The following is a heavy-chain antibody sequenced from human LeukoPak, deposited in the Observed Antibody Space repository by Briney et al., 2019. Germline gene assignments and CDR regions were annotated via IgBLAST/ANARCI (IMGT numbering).Heavy chain of an antibody. V-gene: IGHV4-59*08. CDR1: GGSISSYY. J-gene: IGHJ4*02. D-gene: IGHD3-3*01. CDR3: ARQSSSDHDFWSGYFFDY. CDR2: IYYSGST. Sequence: SETLSLTWTVAGGSISSYYWSWIRQPPGKGLEWIGDIYYSGSTNYNPSLKSRVTISVDTSKIQFSLKLSSVTAADTAVYYCARQSSSDHDFWSGYFFDYWGQGTLVTVSS.